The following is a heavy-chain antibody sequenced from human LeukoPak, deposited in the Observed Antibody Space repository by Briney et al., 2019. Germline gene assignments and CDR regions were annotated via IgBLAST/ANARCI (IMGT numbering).Heavy chain of an antibody. V-gene: IGHV3-74*01. Sequence: QPGGSLRLSCATSGFTLSSYWMHGVRHAPGKGLVWVSRINSDGSSTSYADFVKGRFAISRDNAKNTLYLQMNSLRAEDTAVYYCARECGGDCWDAFDIWGQGTMVTVSS. CDR3: ARECGGDCWDAFDI. CDR2: INSDGSST. CDR1: GFTLSSYW. D-gene: IGHD2-21*02. J-gene: IGHJ3*02.